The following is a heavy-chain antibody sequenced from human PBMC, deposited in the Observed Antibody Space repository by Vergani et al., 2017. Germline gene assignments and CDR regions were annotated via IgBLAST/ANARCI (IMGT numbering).Heavy chain of an antibody. CDR3: ARDATLWFGEFPNPEYCYFDL. CDR1: GFTFSSYS. Sequence: EVQLVESGGGLVQPGGSLRLSCAASGFTFSSYSMNWVRQAPGKGLEWVSYIRSSSSTIYYADAVKGRFTISRDNAKNSLYLQMNSLRAEDTAVYYCARDATLWFGEFPNPEYCYFDLWGRGTLVTVSS. CDR2: IRSSSSTI. D-gene: IGHD3-10*01. V-gene: IGHV3-48*01. J-gene: IGHJ2*01.